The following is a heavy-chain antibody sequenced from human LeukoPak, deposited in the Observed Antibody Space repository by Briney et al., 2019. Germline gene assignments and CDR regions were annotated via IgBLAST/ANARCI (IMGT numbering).Heavy chain of an antibody. V-gene: IGHV1-3*03. CDR2: INAGNGNT. Sequence: GASVKVSCKASGYTFTSYAMHWVRQAPGQRLEWMGWINAGNGNTKYSQEFQGRVTITRDTSASTAYMELSSLRSEDMAVYYCARTRDYGGNWGFDYWGQGTLVPVSS. J-gene: IGHJ4*02. CDR1: GYTFTSYA. CDR3: ARTRDYGGNWGFDY. D-gene: IGHD4-23*01.